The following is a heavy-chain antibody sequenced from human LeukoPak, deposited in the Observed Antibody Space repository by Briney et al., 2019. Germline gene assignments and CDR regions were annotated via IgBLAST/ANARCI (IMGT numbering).Heavy chain of an antibody. Sequence: ASVKVSCKASGYTFGGYYIHWVRQAPGQGLEWMGSINPLSGDTDFAQRFQGRITMTRDTSIRTVDMELTRLTSDDTAVYFCAKDAGRSNSYLDYWGQATLVTVSS. D-gene: IGHD5-18*01. CDR2: INPLSGDT. J-gene: IGHJ4*02. CDR3: AKDAGRSNSYLDY. V-gene: IGHV1-2*02. CDR1: GYTFGGYY.